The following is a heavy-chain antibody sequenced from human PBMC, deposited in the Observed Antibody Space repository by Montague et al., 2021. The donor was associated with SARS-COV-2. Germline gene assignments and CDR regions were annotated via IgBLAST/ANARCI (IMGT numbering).Heavy chain of an antibody. J-gene: IGHJ4*02. CDR3: ARRGSYYDSTSGYYYFDY. V-gene: IGHV4-59*08. D-gene: IGHD3-22*01. CDR1: GGSISTYY. CDR2: INYTGST. Sequence: SETLFLTCTVSGGSISTYYWSWIRQPPGKGLEWIGYINYTGSTNYNPSLKSRVTISVDTSKNQFSLKLSSVTAADTAVYYCARRGSYYDSTSGYYYFDYWGQGTLVTVSS.